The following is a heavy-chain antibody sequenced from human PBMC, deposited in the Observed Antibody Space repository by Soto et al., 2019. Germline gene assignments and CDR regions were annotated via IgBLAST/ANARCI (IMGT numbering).Heavy chain of an antibody. Sequence: GGSLRLSCAASGFTFTNYAMSWVRQAPGKGLEWISGISGSGGSTHYADSVMGRFTISRDNSKNTLYLQMNSLRADDTAVYYCGRGRYNYFDYWGQGTLVTVSS. D-gene: IGHD5-18*01. J-gene: IGHJ4*02. CDR2: ISGSGGST. CDR1: GFTFTNYA. V-gene: IGHV3-23*01. CDR3: GRGRYNYFDY.